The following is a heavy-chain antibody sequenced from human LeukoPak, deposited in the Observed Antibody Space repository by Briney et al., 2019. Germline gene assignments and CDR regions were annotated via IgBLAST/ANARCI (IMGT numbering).Heavy chain of an antibody. CDR2: IRYDGSDK. V-gene: IGHV3-30*02. D-gene: IGHD6-19*01. CDR1: GFTFSSYG. CDR3: AKTRSSGSLFDY. Sequence: PGESLRLSCAASGFTFSSYGTHWVRQAPGKGLEWVAFIRYDGSDKYYADSVKGRFTISRDNSKNTLYLQMNSLRAEDTAVYYCAKTRSSGSLFDYWGQGTLVTVSS. J-gene: IGHJ4*02.